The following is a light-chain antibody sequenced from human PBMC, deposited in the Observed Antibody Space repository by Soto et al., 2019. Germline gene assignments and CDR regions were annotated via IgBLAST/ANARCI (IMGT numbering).Light chain of an antibody. CDR1: QDISNY. J-gene: IGKJ2*01. CDR2: DAS. Sequence: DIQMTKSPYSMSASVGDRVTITCQASQDISNYLNWYQHKPGNAPKLLIYDASNLETGVPSRFTGSGSGTDFTFPISSLQPGDIGKYDCQQYDNLRYTFGQGTKRESK. V-gene: IGKV1-33*01. CDR3: QQYDNLRYT.